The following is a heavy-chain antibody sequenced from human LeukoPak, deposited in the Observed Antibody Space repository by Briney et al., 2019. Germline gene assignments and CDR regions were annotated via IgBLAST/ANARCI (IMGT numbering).Heavy chain of an antibody. Sequence: PSETLSLTCTVSGGSISDYHWAWIRQPAGKGLEWIGRVFAIGSANYNVFLKSRVTMSVDTAKNQFSLNLTSVTAADTGMYYYARDQRVAPGSLFNWFDLWGQGTLVTVSS. J-gene: IGHJ5*02. CDR3: ARDQRVAPGSLFNWFDL. V-gene: IGHV4-4*07. CDR2: VFAIGSA. CDR1: GGSISDYH. D-gene: IGHD3-10*01.